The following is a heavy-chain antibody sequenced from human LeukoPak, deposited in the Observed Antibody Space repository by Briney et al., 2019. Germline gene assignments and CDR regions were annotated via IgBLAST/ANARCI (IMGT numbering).Heavy chain of an antibody. CDR1: GGSINNHY. J-gene: IGHJ6*02. CDR2: VYSSGST. CDR3: TRDRKYCDDSGGYSPSYCYGMDV. Sequence: SETLSLTCTVSGGSINNHYWSWIRQSPGTGLEWIEYVYSSGSTKYNPSLESRVTISVDTSKNQFSLRLSSVTAADTAVYYCTRDRKYCDDSGGYSPSYCYGMDVWGQGTTVTVSS. V-gene: IGHV4-59*11. D-gene: IGHD3-22*01.